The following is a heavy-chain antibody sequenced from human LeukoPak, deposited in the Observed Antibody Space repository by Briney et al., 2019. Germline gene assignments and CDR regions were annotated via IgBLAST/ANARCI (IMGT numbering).Heavy chain of an antibody. CDR2: ISYDGSNK. CDR1: GFTFSSYG. D-gene: IGHD5-18*01. Sequence: GGSLRLSCAASGFTFSSYGMHWVRQAPGKGLEWVAVISYDGSNKYYADSVKGRFTISRDNSKNTLYLQMNSLRAEDTAVYYCARVPSYGYEGNWFDPWGQGTLVTVSS. V-gene: IGHV3-30*03. CDR3: ARVPSYGYEGNWFDP. J-gene: IGHJ5*02.